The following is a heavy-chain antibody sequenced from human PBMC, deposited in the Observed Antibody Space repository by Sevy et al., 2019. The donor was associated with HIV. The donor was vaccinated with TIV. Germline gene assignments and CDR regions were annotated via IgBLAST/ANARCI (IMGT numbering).Heavy chain of an antibody. CDR1: GFSFSSYA. Sequence: GGSLRLSCAASGFSFSSYALHWVRQAPGKGLEWVAVISGDGSHKYYADSVEGRFTVSKDSSRGTLYLQMDSLRPEDTAVYYCARSSLLVSGSYGMDVWGQGTTVTVSS. CDR2: ISGDGSHK. CDR3: ARSSLLVSGSYGMDV. V-gene: IGHV3-30*04. J-gene: IGHJ6*02. D-gene: IGHD3-10*01.